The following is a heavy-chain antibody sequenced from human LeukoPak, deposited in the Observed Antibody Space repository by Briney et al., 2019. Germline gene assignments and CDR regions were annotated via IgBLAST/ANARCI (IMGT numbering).Heavy chain of an antibody. Sequence: GGSLRLSCAASGFTFSDYYMSWIRQAPGKGPEWVSYISSSGSTIYYADSVKGRFTISRDNAKNSLYLQMNSLRAEATAVYYCARDTPYYYDSSGYYHDYWGQGTLVTVSS. CDR3: ARDTPYYYDSSGYYHDY. D-gene: IGHD3-22*01. CDR1: GFTFSDYY. CDR2: ISSSGSTI. V-gene: IGHV3-11*01. J-gene: IGHJ4*02.